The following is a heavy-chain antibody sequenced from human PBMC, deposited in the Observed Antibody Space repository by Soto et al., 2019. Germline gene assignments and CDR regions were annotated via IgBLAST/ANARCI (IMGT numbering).Heavy chain of an antibody. D-gene: IGHD3-16*02. Sequence: QVQLVESGGGVVQPGRPLRLSCAASGFTFSTYGMHWVRQAPGKGLEWVALISYDGSLKYYADSVKGRFTISRDNSKNTLYLEMNSLRAEDTAVYYCAKDHEITFGGIIVLFDYWGQGTLVTVSS. CDR1: GFTFSTYG. V-gene: IGHV3-30*18. J-gene: IGHJ4*02. CDR3: AKDHEITFGGIIVLFDY. CDR2: ISYDGSLK.